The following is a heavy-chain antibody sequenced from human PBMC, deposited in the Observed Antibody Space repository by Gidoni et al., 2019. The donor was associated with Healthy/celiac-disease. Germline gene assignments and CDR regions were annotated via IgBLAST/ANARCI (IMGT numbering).Heavy chain of an antibody. V-gene: IGHV4-34*01. CDR1: GGSFSGYY. CDR3: ARVLRRKYAFDI. Sequence: QVQLQQWGAGLLKPSETRSLTCAVYGGSFSGYYWSWIRQPPGKGLEWIGEINHSGSTNYNPSLKSRVTISVDTSKNQFSLKLSSVTAADTAVYYCARVLRRKYAFDIWGQGTMVTVSS. J-gene: IGHJ3*02. CDR2: INHSGST.